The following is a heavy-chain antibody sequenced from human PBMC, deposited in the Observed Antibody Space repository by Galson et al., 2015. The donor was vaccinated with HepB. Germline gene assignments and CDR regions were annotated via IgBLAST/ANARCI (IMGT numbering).Heavy chain of an antibody. D-gene: IGHD3-10*01. Sequence: ETLSLTCAVSGDSLSNDRWWSWVRQPPGEGLGWIGEAYHSGGTNYRPSLKSRVTISVDKSKNQFSLKLTSVTAADTAVYYCARAKEGRGYFDYWGQGTLVTVSS. J-gene: IGHJ4*02. CDR2: AYHSGGT. CDR3: ARAKEGRGYFDY. CDR1: GDSLSNDRW. V-gene: IGHV4-4*02.